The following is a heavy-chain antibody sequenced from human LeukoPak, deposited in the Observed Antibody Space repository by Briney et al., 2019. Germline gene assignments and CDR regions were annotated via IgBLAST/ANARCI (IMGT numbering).Heavy chain of an antibody. CDR3: ARSDNYRYSSSEFDY. J-gene: IGHJ4*02. CDR1: GYTFTRYV. Sequence: KXSCXASGYTFTRYVIYWVRQAPGQGXEWMGGIIPIFGTANYAQKFQGRVTITADESTSTAYMELSSLRSEDTAVYYCARSDNYRYSSSEFDYWGQGTLVTVSS. V-gene: IGHV1-69*01. D-gene: IGHD6-6*01. CDR2: IIPIFGTA.